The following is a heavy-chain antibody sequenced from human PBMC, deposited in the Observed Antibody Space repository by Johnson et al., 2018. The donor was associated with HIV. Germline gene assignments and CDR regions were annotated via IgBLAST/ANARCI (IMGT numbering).Heavy chain of an antibody. J-gene: IGHJ3*02. CDR1: GFTLSSYG. CDR2: ISYDGSNK. CDR3: AKEGTTVEVDI. Sequence: QVQLVESGGGVVQPGGSLRLSCAVSGFTLSSYGMHWVRQAPGKGLEWVAAISYDGSNKYYGDSVKGRFTISRDNSKNTLYLQLNSLRAEDKAVYYCAKEGTTVEVDIWGQGTMVTVSS. V-gene: IGHV3-30*18. D-gene: IGHD2-21*01.